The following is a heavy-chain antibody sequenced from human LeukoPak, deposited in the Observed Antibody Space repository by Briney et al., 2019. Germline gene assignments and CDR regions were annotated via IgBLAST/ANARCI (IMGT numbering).Heavy chain of an antibody. J-gene: IGHJ4*02. V-gene: IGHV4-34*01. CDR2: INHRGNT. Sequence: SETLSLTCVVNGGSFSDYHWSWIRQSPGKGLEWIGEINHRGNTNYNPSLKSRVTMSVDTSKNQFFLRLSSVTAADTAVYYCASTLRTYDYGTGGYFIYWGQGALVTVSS. CDR3: ASTLRTYDYGTGGYFIY. CDR1: GGSFSDYH. D-gene: IGHD3-22*01.